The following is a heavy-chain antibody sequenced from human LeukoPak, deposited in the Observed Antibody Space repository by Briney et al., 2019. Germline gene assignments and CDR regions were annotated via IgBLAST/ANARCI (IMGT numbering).Heavy chain of an antibody. Sequence: GGSLRLSCAASGFTFSSYNMNWVRQAPGKGLEWVSVIYSGGSTYYADSVKGRFTISRDNAKNSLYLQMNSLRAEDTAVYYCAELGITMIGGVWGKGTTVTVSS. CDR3: AELGITMIGGV. J-gene: IGHJ6*04. D-gene: IGHD3-10*02. CDR1: GFTFSSYN. V-gene: IGHV3-66*01. CDR2: IYSGGST.